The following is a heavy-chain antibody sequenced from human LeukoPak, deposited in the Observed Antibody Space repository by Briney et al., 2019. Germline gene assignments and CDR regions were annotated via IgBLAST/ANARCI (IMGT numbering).Heavy chain of an antibody. CDR3: ARVTPGYCSGGSCYDDAFDI. CDR1: GGSISSYY. Sequence: SETLSLTCTVSGGSISSYYWSWIRQPPGKGLEWMGYIYYSGSTNYNPSLKSRVPISVDASKNQFSLKLSSVTAADTAVYYCARVTPGYCSGGSCYDDAFDIWGQGTMVTVSS. J-gene: IGHJ3*02. V-gene: IGHV4-59*01. CDR2: IYYSGST. D-gene: IGHD2-15*01.